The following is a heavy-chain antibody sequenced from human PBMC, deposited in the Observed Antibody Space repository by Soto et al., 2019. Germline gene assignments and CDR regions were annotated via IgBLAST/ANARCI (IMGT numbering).Heavy chain of an antibody. CDR3: ARDQGDGYRFYGMDV. CDR2: TYYRSKWYN. CDR1: ADIVASNSAA. Sequence: SQTLALTLAISADIVASNSAAWNWIRQSPSIGLEWLVRTYYRSKWYNDYAVSEKSRITINPDTSKNQFSLQLNSVTPEDTAVYYCARDQGDGYRFYGMDVWGQGTTVTVSS. D-gene: IGHD5-12*01. V-gene: IGHV6-1*01. J-gene: IGHJ6*02.